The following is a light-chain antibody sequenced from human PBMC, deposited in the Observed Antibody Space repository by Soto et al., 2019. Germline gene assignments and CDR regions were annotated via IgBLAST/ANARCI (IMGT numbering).Light chain of an antibody. CDR1: QSVSSN. CDR2: GAS. Sequence: EIVMTQSPATLSVSPGERATLSCRASQSVSSNLAWYQQKPGQAPRLLIYGASTRATGIPARFSGSGSGTEFTLTISSLLSEDFAVYDCQQINNWLPTFGQGTKVDIK. V-gene: IGKV3-15*01. CDR3: QQINNWLPT. J-gene: IGKJ1*01.